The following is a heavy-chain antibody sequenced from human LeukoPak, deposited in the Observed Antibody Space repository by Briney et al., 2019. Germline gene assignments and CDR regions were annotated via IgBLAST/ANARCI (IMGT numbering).Heavy chain of an antibody. Sequence: PGGSLRLSCAASGFTFSSYGMHWVRQAPGKGLEWVAVISYDGSNKYYADSVKGRFTISRDNSKNTLYLQMNSLRAEDTAVYYCARSGQWLVGSYFDYWGQGTLVTVSS. CDR2: ISYDGSNK. V-gene: IGHV3-30*03. CDR3: ARSGQWLVGSYFDY. D-gene: IGHD6-19*01. J-gene: IGHJ4*02. CDR1: GFTFSSYG.